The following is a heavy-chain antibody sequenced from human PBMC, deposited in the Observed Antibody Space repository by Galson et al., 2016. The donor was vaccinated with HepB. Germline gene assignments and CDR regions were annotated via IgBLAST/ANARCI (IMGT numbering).Heavy chain of an antibody. Sequence: SLRLSCAASGSTLHSYSMNWVRQAPGKGLEWVASISSSSSYIYYADSVKGRFTISRDNTKNFLYLQMNSLRAEDTAVYHCARDHCFSTSCPGTVDFWGQGVLVTVSS. CDR1: GSTLHSYS. J-gene: IGHJ4*02. CDR3: ARDHCFSTSCPGTVDF. D-gene: IGHD2-2*01. V-gene: IGHV3-21*01. CDR2: ISSSSSYI.